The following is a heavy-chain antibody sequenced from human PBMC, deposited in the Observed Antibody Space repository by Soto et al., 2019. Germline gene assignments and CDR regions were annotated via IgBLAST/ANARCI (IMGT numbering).Heavy chain of an antibody. CDR2: ISAYNGNT. V-gene: IGHV1-18*01. D-gene: IGHD2-15*01. Sequence: ASVKVSCKASGYTFTSYGISWVRQAPGQGLEWVGWISAYNGNTNYAQKLQGRVTMTTDTSTSTAYMELRSLRSDDTAVYYCARSIGRNCSGGSCYVGVDWGQGTLVTVSS. CDR1: GYTFTSYG. CDR3: ARSIGRNCSGGSCYVGVD. J-gene: IGHJ4*02.